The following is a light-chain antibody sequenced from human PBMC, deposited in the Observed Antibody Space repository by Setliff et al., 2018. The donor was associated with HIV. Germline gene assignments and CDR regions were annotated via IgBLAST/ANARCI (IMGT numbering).Light chain of an antibody. V-gene: IGLV1-40*01. CDR2: ANT. J-gene: IGLJ1*01. Sequence: QSVLTQPPSVSGAPGQRVTISCTGSSSNIGADYDVHWYQHLPGTAPKLLIYANTNRPSVVRDRFSGSKSDPSASLAISGLQAEDEADYFCQSYDSNLGGCAFGSGTKVTVL. CDR1: SSNIGADYD. CDR3: QSYDSNLGGCA.